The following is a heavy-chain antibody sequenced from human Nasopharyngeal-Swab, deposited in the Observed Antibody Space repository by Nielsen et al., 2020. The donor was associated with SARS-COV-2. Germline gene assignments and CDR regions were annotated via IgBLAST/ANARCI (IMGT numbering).Heavy chain of an antibody. Sequence: GGSLRLSCAASGFTFSDYYMSWIRQAPGKGLEWVSYISSSSSYTNYADSVKGRFTISRDNAKNSLYLQMNSLRAEDTAVYYCAREYSGSYLGVDYWSQGTLVTVSS. V-gene: IGHV3-11*06. J-gene: IGHJ4*02. CDR3: AREYSGSYLGVDY. CDR2: ISSSSSYT. D-gene: IGHD1-26*01. CDR1: GFTFSDYY.